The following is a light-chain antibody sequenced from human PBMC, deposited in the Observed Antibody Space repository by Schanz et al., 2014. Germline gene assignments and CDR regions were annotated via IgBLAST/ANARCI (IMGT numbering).Light chain of an antibody. CDR2: DVS. V-gene: IGLV2-14*03. CDR1: SSDVGTYNY. Sequence: QSVLTQPASVSGSPGQSITISCTGTSSDVGTYNYVSWYQHHPGKAPKLMIYDVSDRPSGVSNRFSGSKSGNTASLTISGLQAEDEAVYYCSSYSISSTPVLFGGGTKLTVL. J-gene: IGLJ3*02. CDR3: SSYSISSTPVL.